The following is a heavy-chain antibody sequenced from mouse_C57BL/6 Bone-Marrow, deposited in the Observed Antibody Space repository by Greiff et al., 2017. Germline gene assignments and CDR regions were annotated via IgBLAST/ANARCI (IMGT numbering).Heavy chain of an antibody. V-gene: IGHV2-4*01. Sequence: QVQLKESGPGLVQPSQSLSITCTVSGFSLTSYGVHWVRQPPGKGLEWLGVIWSGGSTDYNAAFISRLSISKDNSKSQVFFKMNSLQADDTAIYYCAANYGNDVSYWGQGTLVTVSA. J-gene: IGHJ3*01. CDR3: AANYGNDVSY. D-gene: IGHD2-2*01. CDR1: GFSLTSYG. CDR2: IWSGGST.